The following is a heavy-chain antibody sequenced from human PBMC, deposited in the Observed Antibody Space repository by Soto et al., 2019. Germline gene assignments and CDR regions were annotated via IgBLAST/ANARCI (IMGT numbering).Heavy chain of an antibody. CDR1: GFTFNNYA. V-gene: IGHV3-23*01. D-gene: IGHD6-19*01. Sequence: GGSLRLSCAASGFTFNNYAMSWVRQAPGKGLEWVSDISFSGGSTYYADSVKGRFTISRDNSKNTVYLQMNSLRAEDTAIYYCAKDRGAFNSGWFRDYWGQGTLVTVSS. CDR3: AKDRGAFNSGWFRDY. J-gene: IGHJ4*02. CDR2: ISFSGGST.